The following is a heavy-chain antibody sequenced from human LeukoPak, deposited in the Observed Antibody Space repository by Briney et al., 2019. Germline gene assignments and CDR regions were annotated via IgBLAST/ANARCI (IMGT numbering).Heavy chain of an antibody. V-gene: IGHV5-10-1*01. CDR1: GYSFTSCW. Sequence: GESLRISCKGSGYSFTSCWISWVRQMPGKGLEWMGRIDPSDSYTNYSPSFQGHVTISADKSISTAYLQWSSLKASDTAMYYCARLGNYDSSGYYLNNDYWGQGPLVTVSS. CDR2: IDPSDSYT. J-gene: IGHJ4*02. CDR3: ARLGNYDSSGYYLNNDY. D-gene: IGHD3-22*01.